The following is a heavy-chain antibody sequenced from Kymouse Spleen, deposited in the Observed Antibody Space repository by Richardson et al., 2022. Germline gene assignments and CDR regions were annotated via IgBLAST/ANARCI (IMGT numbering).Heavy chain of an antibody. J-gene: IGHJ6*02. D-gene: IGHD3-3*01. CDR3: ARDYYDFWSGYYYYYYYGMDV. CDR2: IYYSGST. V-gene: IGHV4-31*03. Sequence: QVQLQESGPGLVKPSQTLSLTCTVSGGSISSGGYYWSWIRQHPGKGLEWIGYIYYSGSTYYNPSLKSRVTISVDTSKNQFSLKLSSVTAADTAVYYCARDYYDFWSGYYYYYYYGMDVWGQGTTVTVSS. CDR1: GGSISSGGYY.